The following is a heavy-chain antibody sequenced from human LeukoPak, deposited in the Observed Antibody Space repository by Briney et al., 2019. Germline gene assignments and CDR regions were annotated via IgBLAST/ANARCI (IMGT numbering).Heavy chain of an antibody. Sequence: ASVKVSCKASGYTFTSYGISWVRQAPGQGLEWMGWISAYNGNTNYAQKLQGRVTMTTDTSTSAAYMELRSLRSDDTAVYYCARGLRITMVRGVIHYFDYWGQGTLVTVSS. J-gene: IGHJ4*02. CDR2: ISAYNGNT. D-gene: IGHD3-10*01. CDR3: ARGLRITMVRGVIHYFDY. CDR1: GYTFTSYG. V-gene: IGHV1-18*01.